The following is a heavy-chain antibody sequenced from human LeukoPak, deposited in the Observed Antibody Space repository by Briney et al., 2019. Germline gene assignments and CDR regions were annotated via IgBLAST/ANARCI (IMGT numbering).Heavy chain of an antibody. J-gene: IGHJ4*02. D-gene: IGHD3-22*01. CDR2: ISSSSSYI. Sequence: PGGSLRLSCSASGFTFTTYSMNWVRQAPGKGLEWVSSISSSSSYIYYADSVKGRFTISRDNAKNSLYLQMNSLRAEDTAVYYCARHYYDSSGSLGRRGDFDYWGQGTLVTVSS. CDR1: GFTFTTYS. CDR3: ARHYYDSSGSLGRRGDFDY. V-gene: IGHV3-21*01.